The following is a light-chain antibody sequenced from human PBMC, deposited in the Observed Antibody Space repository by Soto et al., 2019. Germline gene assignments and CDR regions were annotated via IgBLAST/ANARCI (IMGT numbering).Light chain of an antibody. CDR3: QNYNSAPFT. J-gene: IGKJ3*01. V-gene: IGKV1-39*01. Sequence: DIQMTQSPSSLSASVGDTVTITCRASQTIGSYLSWYHQIPGKPPKLLIYAVSRLQTGVPSRFSGSGSGTDFTLTISSLQPEDVATYYCQNYNSAPFTFGPGTKVDIK. CDR1: QTIGSY. CDR2: AVS.